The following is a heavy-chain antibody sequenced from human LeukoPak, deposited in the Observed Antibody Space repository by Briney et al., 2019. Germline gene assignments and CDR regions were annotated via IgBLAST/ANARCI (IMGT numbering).Heavy chain of an antibody. CDR3: ARDGLLAYCGGDCSGVFDI. D-gene: IGHD2-21*01. V-gene: IGHV3-33*01. CDR1: GFSFSSYG. CDR2: IWYDGSNK. J-gene: IGHJ3*02. Sequence: HTGGSLRLSCAASGFSFSSYGMHWVRQAPGKGLEWVALIWYDGSNKYYADSVKGRFTISRDNSKNTLYLQMNSLRAEDTAVYYCARDGLLAYCGGDCSGVFDIWGQGTMVAVSS.